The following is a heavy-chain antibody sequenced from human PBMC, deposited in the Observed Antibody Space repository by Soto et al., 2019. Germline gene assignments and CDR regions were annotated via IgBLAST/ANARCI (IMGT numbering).Heavy chain of an antibody. CDR2: ISGSGGST. D-gene: IGHD2-2*02. CDR3: AKDRGSGSTSWYNGWFDP. CDR1: GFTFSSYA. V-gene: IGHV3-23*01. Sequence: EVQLLESGGGLVQPGGSLRLSCAASGFTFSSYAMIWVRQAPGKGLEWGSTISGSGGSTYDADSVKGRFTISRDNSKNTLYLQVISLRAEDTAVYYCAKDRGSGSTSWYNGWFDPWGQGTLVTVSS. J-gene: IGHJ5*02.